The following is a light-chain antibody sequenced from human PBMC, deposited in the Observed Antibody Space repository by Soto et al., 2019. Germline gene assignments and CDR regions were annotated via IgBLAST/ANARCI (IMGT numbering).Light chain of an antibody. Sequence: EIVMTQSPATLSVSPGERVTLSCRASQSLSSNLAWYQQRPGQAPRLLIYSASTRATGIPARFSGSGSGTEFTVTISSLQSEDFAVYYCQQYNNWPSVTFGQGTKV. J-gene: IGKJ1*01. CDR1: QSLSSN. CDR2: SAS. V-gene: IGKV3-15*01. CDR3: QQYNNWPSVT.